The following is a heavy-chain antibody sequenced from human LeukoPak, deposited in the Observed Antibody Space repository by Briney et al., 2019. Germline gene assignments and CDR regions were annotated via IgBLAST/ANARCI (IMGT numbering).Heavy chain of an antibody. D-gene: IGHD3-3*01. J-gene: IGHJ5*02. V-gene: IGHV1-18*01. CDR3: ARDKGVGYYDFWSGYYPPFDP. CDR1: GYTFTSYG. Sequence: ASVKVSCKASGYTFTSYGISWVRQAPGQGLEWMGWISAYNGNTNYAQKLQGRVTVTTDTSTSTAYMELRSLRSDDTAVYYCARDKGVGYYDFWSGYYPPFDPWGQGTLVTVSS. CDR2: ISAYNGNT.